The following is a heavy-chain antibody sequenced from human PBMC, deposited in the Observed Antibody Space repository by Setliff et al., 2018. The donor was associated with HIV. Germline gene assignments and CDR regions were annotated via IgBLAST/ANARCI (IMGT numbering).Heavy chain of an antibody. J-gene: IGHJ2*01. CDR3: ARLGSANWYFDL. Sequence: PGESLKISCKASGYGFTSYWIGWVRQMPGKGLEWMGLIYPGDSDTRYSPSFQGQVTFSTDESITTAYLQWSSLKASDTAMYYCARLGSANWYFDLWGRGTLVTVSS. V-gene: IGHV5-51*01. CDR1: GYGFTSYW. D-gene: IGHD2-15*01. CDR2: IYPGDSDT.